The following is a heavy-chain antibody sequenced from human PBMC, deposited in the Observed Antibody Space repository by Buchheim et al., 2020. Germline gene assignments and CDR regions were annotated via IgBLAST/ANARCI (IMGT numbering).Heavy chain of an antibody. V-gene: IGHV3-30*04. Sequence: QVQLVESGGGVVQPGRSLRLSCAASGFTFSSYAMHWVRQAPGKGLEWVAVISYDGSNKYYADSVKGRFTISRDNSKNTLYLQMNSLRAEDTAVYYCARDGPGVVPAAKRGSVYYYGMDVWGQGTT. J-gene: IGHJ6*02. CDR1: GFTFSSYA. CDR3: ARDGPGVVPAAKRGSVYYYGMDV. CDR2: ISYDGSNK. D-gene: IGHD2-2*01.